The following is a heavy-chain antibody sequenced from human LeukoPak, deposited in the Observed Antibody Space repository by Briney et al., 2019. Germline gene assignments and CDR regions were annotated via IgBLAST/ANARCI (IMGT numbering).Heavy chain of an antibody. CDR2: IKEDGSEK. V-gene: IGHV3-7*03. D-gene: IGHD3-16*01. J-gene: IGHJ4*02. CDR1: GFTFSDYW. CDR3: ATRWGYFDY. Sequence: GGSLRLSCAVSGFTFSDYWMTWVRQAPGKGLEWVANIKEDGSEKSYVDSVKGRFTISRDNAKNSLYLQMNSLRAEDTAVYYCATRWGYFDYWGQGTLVTVSS.